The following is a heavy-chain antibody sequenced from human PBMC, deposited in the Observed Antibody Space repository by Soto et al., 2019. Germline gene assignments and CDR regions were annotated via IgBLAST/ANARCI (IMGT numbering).Heavy chain of an antibody. CDR1: GGSISSYY. V-gene: IGHV4-59*12. CDR3: ARERETTSFARPYNDY. CDR2: IYYSGST. Sequence: SETLSLTCTVSGGSISSYYWSWIRQPPGKGLEWIGYIYYSGSTNYNPSLKSRVTISVDTSAKQFSLKLSSVTAADTAVYYCARERETTSFARPYNDYWGQGTLVPVSS. J-gene: IGHJ4*02. D-gene: IGHD1-7*01.